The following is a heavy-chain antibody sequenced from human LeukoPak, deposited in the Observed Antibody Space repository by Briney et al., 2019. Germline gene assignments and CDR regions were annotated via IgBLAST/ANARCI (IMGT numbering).Heavy chain of an antibody. D-gene: IGHD3-22*01. V-gene: IGHV4-4*09. CDR1: GGSISSYY. CDR3: ARVRYYDSSGYYPDY. J-gene: IGHJ4*02. Sequence: SETLSLTCTVSGGSISSYYWSWIRQPPGKGLEWIGYIYTSGSTNYNPSLKSRVTISVDTSKNQFSLKLSSVTAADTAVYYCARVRYYDSSGYYPDYWGQGTLVTVSS. CDR2: IYTSGST.